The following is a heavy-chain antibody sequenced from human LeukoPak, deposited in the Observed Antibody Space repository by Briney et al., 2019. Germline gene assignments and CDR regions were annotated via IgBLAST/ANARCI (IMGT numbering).Heavy chain of an antibody. V-gene: IGHV3-21*01. CDR3: ARSIAVAGTWSTGYYFDY. J-gene: IGHJ4*02. Sequence: GRSLRLSCAASGFTFSSYGMHWVRQAPGKGLEWVSSISSSSSYIYYADSVKGRFTISRDNAKNSLYLQMNSLRAEDTAVYYCARSIAVAGTWSTGYYFDYWGQGTLVTVSS. CDR1: GFTFSSYG. D-gene: IGHD6-19*01. CDR2: ISSSSSYI.